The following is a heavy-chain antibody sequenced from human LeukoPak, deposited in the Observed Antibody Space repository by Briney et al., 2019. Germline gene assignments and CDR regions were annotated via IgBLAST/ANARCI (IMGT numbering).Heavy chain of an antibody. D-gene: IGHD2/OR15-2a*01. CDR2: ISHTGGST. CDR1: GFTFNTYG. V-gene: IGHV3-23*01. Sequence: SGGSLRLSCAASGFTFNTYGMSWVRQAPGKGLEWISTISHTGGSTYYADSVKGRFAISRDNSRNTLDLQMTNLRAEDTAMYYCAANGNSTAWHWNYWGQGTLVTVSS. CDR3: AANGNSTAWHWNY. J-gene: IGHJ4*02.